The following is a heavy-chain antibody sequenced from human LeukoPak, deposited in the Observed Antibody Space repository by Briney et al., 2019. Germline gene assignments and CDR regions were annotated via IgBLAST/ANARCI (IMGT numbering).Heavy chain of an antibody. CDR1: GGSFSGYY. CDR2: INHSGST. Sequence: SETLSLTCAVYGGSFSGYYWSWIRQPPGKGLEWIGEINHSGSTNYNPSLKSRVPISVDTSKNQFSLKLSSVTAADTAVYYCARAPPIVLMVYAPRRSGMDVWGQGTTVTVSS. V-gene: IGHV4-34*01. CDR3: ARAPPIVLMVYAPRRSGMDV. D-gene: IGHD2-8*01. J-gene: IGHJ6*02.